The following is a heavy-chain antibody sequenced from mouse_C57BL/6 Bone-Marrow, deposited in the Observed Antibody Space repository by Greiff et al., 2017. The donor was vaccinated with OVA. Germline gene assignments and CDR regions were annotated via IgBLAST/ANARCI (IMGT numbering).Heavy chain of an antibody. J-gene: IGHJ4*01. D-gene: IGHD2-2*01. CDR3: YRSVGYYYAMDY. V-gene: IGHV14-3*01. CDR1: GFNIKNTY. Sequence: VQLQQSVAELVRPGASVKLSCTASGFNIKNTYMPWVKQRPEQGLEWIGRIDPANGNTKYAPKFQGKATITADKSSNTAYLQLSSLTSEDTAIYYCYRSVGYYYAMDYWGQGTSVTVSS. CDR2: IDPANGNT.